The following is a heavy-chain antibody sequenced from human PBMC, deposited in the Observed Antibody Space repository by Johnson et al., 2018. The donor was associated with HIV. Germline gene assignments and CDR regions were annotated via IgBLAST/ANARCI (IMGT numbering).Heavy chain of an antibody. Sequence: VQLVESGGGVVRPGGSLRLSCAASGFTFDDYGMSWVRQAPGKGLEWVAGINWNGGSTGYADSVKGRFTISRDNAKNSLYLQMNSLRAADTALYFCARAYPLGVTLFSAFDIWGQGTMVTVSS. V-gene: IGHV3-20*04. CDR3: ARAYPLGVTLFSAFDI. D-gene: IGHD1-26*01. CDR1: GFTFDDYG. CDR2: INWNGGST. J-gene: IGHJ3*02.